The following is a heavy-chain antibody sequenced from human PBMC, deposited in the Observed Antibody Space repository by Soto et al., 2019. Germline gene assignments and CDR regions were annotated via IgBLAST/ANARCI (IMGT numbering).Heavy chain of an antibody. CDR1: GFTFSSYA. V-gene: IGHV3-23*01. Sequence: GGSLRLSCAASGFTFSSYAMSWVRQAPGKGLEWVSAISGSGGSTYYADSVKGRFTISRDNSKNTLYLQMNSLRAEDTAVYYCAKDPRNYYYYGMDVWGQGTTVTVSS. CDR3: AKDPRNYYYYGMDV. CDR2: ISGSGGST. J-gene: IGHJ6*02.